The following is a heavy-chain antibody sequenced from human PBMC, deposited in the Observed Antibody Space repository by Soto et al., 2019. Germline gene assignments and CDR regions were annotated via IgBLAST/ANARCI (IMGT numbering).Heavy chain of an antibody. J-gene: IGHJ6*03. V-gene: IGHV4-34*01. CDR3: AREGVDCSSTSCYSRRYYYYYYYMDV. Sequence: PSETLSLTCAVYGGSFSGYYWSWIRQPPGKGLEWIGEINHSGSTNYNPSLKSRVTISVDTSKNQFSLKLSSVTAADTAVYYCAREGVDCSSTSCYSRRYYYYYYYMDVWGQGTTVTVSS. D-gene: IGHD2-2*01. CDR2: INHSGST. CDR1: GGSFSGYY.